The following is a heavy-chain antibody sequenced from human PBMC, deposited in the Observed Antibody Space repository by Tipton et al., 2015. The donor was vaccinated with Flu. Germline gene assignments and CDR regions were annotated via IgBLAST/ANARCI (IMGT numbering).Heavy chain of an antibody. CDR2: IKSKADGGTA. CDR3: ATPVGADNWFDS. V-gene: IGHV3-15*01. D-gene: IGHD1-26*01. Sequence: SLRLSCVASGFTFSKAWMSWVRQAAGKGLEWVGRIKSKADGGTADYAAPVRGRFTISRDDSKNRLYLQMNSLKTEDTAVYYCATPVGADNWFDSWGQGTLVTVSS. J-gene: IGHJ5*01. CDR1: GFTFSKAW.